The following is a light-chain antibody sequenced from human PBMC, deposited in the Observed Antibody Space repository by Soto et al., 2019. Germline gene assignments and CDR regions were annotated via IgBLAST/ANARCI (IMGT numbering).Light chain of an antibody. J-gene: IGKJ4*01. CDR2: DAS. Sequence: DLPMTQSPSSLSTSVGDRVTITCQASQDISNYLNWYQHKPGKAPKLLIYDASNLETGVPSRFSGSGSGTDFTFTISSLQPEDIATYYCQQYDNLPLTFGGGTKVEIK. CDR1: QDISNY. V-gene: IGKV1-33*01. CDR3: QQYDNLPLT.